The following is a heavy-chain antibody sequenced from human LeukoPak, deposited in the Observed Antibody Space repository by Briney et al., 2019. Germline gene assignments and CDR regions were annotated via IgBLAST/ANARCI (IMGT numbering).Heavy chain of an antibody. J-gene: IGHJ4*02. V-gene: IGHV3-66*01. Sequence: GGSLRLSCAASGFTVSSNYMSWVRQAPGKGLEGVSVIYSGGSTYYADSVKGRFTISRDNSKNTLYLQMNSLRAEDTAVYYCARSYYDILTGYRSYYFDYWGQGTLVTVSS. CDR3: ARSYYDILTGYRSYYFDY. CDR2: IYSGGST. CDR1: GFTVSSNY. D-gene: IGHD3-9*01.